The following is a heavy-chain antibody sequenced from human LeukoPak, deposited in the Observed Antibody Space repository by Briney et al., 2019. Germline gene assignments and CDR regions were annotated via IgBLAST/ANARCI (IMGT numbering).Heavy chain of an antibody. J-gene: IGHJ5*02. D-gene: IGHD3-3*01. V-gene: IGHV4-61*02. CDR2: IYTSGST. CDR1: GGSISSGSYY. CDR3: ARAVWRTIFGVVRNWFDP. Sequence: SQTLSLTCTVSGGSISSGSYYWSWIRQPAGKGLEWIGRIYTSGSTNYNPSLKSRVTISVDTSKNQFSLKLSSVTAADTAVYYCARAVWRTIFGVVRNWFDPWGQGTLVTVSS.